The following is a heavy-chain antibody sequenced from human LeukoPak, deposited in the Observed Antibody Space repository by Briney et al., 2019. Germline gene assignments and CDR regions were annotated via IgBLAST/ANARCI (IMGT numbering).Heavy chain of an antibody. J-gene: IGHJ4*02. CDR3: ARGIDSSGYGQYYFDY. Sequence: GGSPRLSCAASGFTFSSYSMNWVRQAPGKGLEWVSYISSSSTIYYADSVKGRFTISRDNAKNSLYLQMNSLRAEDTAVYYCARGIDSSGYGQYYFDYWGQGTLVTVSS. CDR2: ISSSSTI. CDR1: GFTFSSYS. V-gene: IGHV3-48*01. D-gene: IGHD3-22*01.